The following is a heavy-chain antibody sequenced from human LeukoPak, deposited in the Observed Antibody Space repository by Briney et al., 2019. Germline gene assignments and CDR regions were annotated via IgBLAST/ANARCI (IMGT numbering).Heavy chain of an antibody. CDR3: ARDNLYSYCSSTSCQYYFDY. Sequence: SETLSLTCAVYSGSFSGYYWSWIRQPPGKGLEWIGEINHSGSTNYNPSLKSRVTISVDTSKNQFSLKLSSVTAADKAVYYCARDNLYSYCSSTSCQYYFDYWGQGTLVTVSS. J-gene: IGHJ4*02. CDR2: INHSGST. D-gene: IGHD2-2*01. V-gene: IGHV4-34*01. CDR1: SGSFSGYY.